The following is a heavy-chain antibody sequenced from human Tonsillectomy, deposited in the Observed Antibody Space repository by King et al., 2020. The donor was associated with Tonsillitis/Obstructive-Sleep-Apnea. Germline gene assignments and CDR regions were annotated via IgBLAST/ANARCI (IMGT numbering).Heavy chain of an antibody. CDR3: ARLGNWGYDILTGLDY. CDR2: IYYSGST. Sequence: SSGGYYWSWIRQHPGKGLEWLGYIYYSGSTYYNPSLKSRVTISVDTSKNQFSLKLSSVTAADTAVYYCARLGNWGYDILTGLDYLGQGTLVTVSS. CDR1: SSGGYY. V-gene: IGHV4-31*02. D-gene: IGHD3-9*01. J-gene: IGHJ4*02.